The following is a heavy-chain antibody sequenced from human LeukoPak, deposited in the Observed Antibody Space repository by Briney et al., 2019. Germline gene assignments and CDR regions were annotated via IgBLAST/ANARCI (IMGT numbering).Heavy chain of an antibody. CDR2: MNPNSGNT. V-gene: IGHV1-8*01. D-gene: IGHD2-2*01. Sequence: ASVKVSCKASGYTFTSYDINWVRQATGQRLEWMGWMNPNSGNTGYAQKFQGRVTMTRNTSISTAYMELSSLRSEDTAVYYCARTLGYCSSTSCYDSSPDYWGQGTLVTVSS. CDR3: ARTLGYCSSTSCYDSSPDY. CDR1: GYTFTSYD. J-gene: IGHJ4*02.